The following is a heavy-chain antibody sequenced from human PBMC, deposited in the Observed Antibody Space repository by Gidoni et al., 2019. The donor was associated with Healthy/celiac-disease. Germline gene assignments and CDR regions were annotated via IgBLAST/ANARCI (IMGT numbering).Heavy chain of an antibody. V-gene: IGHV3-30*18. CDR1: GFTFSSYG. D-gene: IGHD3-3*01. CDR2: ISYDGSNK. CDR3: AKDEVLRGTALWYYYYGMDV. J-gene: IGHJ6*02. Sequence: QVQLVESGGGVVQPGRSLRLSCAASGFTFSSYGMPWVRQAPGKGLEWVAVISYDGSNKYYADSVKGRFTISRDNSKNTLYLQMNSLRAEDTAVYYCAKDEVLRGTALWYYYYGMDVWGQGTTVTVSS.